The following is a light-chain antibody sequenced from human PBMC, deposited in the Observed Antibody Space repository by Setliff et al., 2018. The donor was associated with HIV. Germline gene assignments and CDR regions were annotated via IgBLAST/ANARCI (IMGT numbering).Light chain of an antibody. CDR2: EVS. V-gene: IGLV2-14*01. CDR1: SSDVGAYTY. Sequence: QSALAQPASVSGSPGQSIIISCTGTSSDVGAYTYVSWYQHHAGEVPKLILYEVSHRPSGVSNRFSGSKSGNTASLTISGLQADDEGDYYCCSYVSRQNSYVFGTGTKVTVL. CDR3: CSYVSRQNSYV. J-gene: IGLJ1*01.